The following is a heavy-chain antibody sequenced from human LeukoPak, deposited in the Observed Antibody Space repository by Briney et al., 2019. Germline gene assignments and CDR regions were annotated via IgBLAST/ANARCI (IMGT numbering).Heavy chain of an antibody. CDR1: GFTFSNVW. V-gene: IGHV3-15*01. CDR3: PTDYGRAMTGQAPYYFDY. J-gene: IGHJ4*02. D-gene: IGHD3-9*01. Sequence: GGSLRLSCAASGFTFSNVWMSWVRQAPGKGLEWVGRIKRKTDGGTTDYAAPVKGRFTISRDDSKNTLYLQMNSLKTKDTAQYYCPTDYGRAMTGQAPYYFDYWGQGTLVAVSS. CDR2: IKRKTDGGTT.